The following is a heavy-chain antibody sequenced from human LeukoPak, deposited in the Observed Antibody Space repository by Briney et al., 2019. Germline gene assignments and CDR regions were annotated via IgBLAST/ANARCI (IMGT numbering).Heavy chain of an antibody. CDR2: IWHDGSNK. V-gene: IGHV3-33*03. J-gene: IGHJ4*02. CDR3: ASPGVQLELLDYFDY. D-gene: IGHD1-1*01. Sequence: GGSLRLSCAASGFTFSSHGMHWVRQAPGKGLEWVAGIWHDGSNKYYADSVKGRFTISRDNAKNSLYLQMNSLRAEDTAVYYCASPGVQLELLDYFDYWGQGTLVTVSS. CDR1: GFTFSSHG.